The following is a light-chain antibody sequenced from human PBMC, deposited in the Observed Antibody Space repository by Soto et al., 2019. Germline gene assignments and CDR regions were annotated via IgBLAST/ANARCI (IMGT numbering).Light chain of an antibody. J-gene: IGKJ5*01. Sequence: EIVLTQSPATLSLSPGERATLSCRASQSVSSYLAWYQQKPGQAPRLLFYYASNTTTGIPARISGIGSGTDFILIISSLNPEDFAVYYCQQRSNSPSTFGQGTRLEIK. CDR3: QQRSNSPST. CDR1: QSVSSY. V-gene: IGKV3-11*01. CDR2: YAS.